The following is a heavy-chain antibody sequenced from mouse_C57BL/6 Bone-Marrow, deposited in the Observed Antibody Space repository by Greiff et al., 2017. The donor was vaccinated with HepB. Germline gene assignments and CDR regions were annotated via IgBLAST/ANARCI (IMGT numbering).Heavy chain of an antibody. CDR2: IDPSDSYT. D-gene: IGHD2-2*01. Sequence: QVQLQQPGAELVKPGASVKLSCKASGYTFTSYWMQWVKQRPGQGLEWIGEIDPSDSYTNYNQKFKGKATLTVDTSSSTAYMQLSSLTSEDSAVYYCARGGYVFAHWGQGTLVTVSA. CDR3: ARGGYVFAH. J-gene: IGHJ3*01. V-gene: IGHV1-50*01. CDR1: GYTFTSYW.